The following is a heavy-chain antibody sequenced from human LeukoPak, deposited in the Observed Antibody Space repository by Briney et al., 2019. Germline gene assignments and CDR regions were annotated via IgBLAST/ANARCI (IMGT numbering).Heavy chain of an antibody. CDR2: IYTSGST. CDR1: GGSISSYY. J-gene: IGHJ5*02. Sequence: SETLSLTCTVPGGSISSYYWSWIRQPAGKGLEWIGRIYTSGSTNYNPSLKSRVTMSVDTSKNQFSLKLSSVTAADTAVYYCARDLGYCSSTSCYNWFDPWGQGTLVTVSS. V-gene: IGHV4-4*07. CDR3: ARDLGYCSSTSCYNWFDP. D-gene: IGHD2-2*01.